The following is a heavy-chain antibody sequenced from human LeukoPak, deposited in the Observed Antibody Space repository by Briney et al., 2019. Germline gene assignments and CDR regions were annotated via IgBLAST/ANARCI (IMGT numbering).Heavy chain of an antibody. J-gene: IGHJ4*02. CDR1: GGSISSGGYY. D-gene: IGHD6-13*01. V-gene: IGHV4-31*03. Sequence: SQTLSLTCTVSGGSISSGGYYWSWIRQHPGEGLEWIGYIYYSGSTYYNPSLKSRVTISVDTSKNQFSLKLSSVTAADTAVYYCARGSARIAEDYFDYWGQGNLVTVSS. CDR3: ARGSARIAEDYFDY. CDR2: IYYSGST.